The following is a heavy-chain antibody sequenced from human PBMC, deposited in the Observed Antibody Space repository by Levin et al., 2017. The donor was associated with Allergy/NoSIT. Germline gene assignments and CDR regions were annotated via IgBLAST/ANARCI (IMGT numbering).Heavy chain of an antibody. CDR1: GFTFRSYG. Sequence: GGSLRLSCAASGFTFRSYGMHWVRQAPGKGLEWVAVISYDGTNKYYADSVKGRFTISRDNSKNTLHLQMNSLRADDTAVYYCAKEEGDGNNSKYYYFDYWGQGTLVSVSS. D-gene: IGHD5-24*01. V-gene: IGHV3-30*18. CDR3: AKEEGDGNNSKYYYFDY. CDR2: ISYDGTNK. J-gene: IGHJ4*02.